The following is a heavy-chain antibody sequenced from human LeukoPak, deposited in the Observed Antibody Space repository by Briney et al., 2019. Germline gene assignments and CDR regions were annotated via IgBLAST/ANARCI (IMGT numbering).Heavy chain of an antibody. CDR3: AKDSSAAGEANFDY. CDR1: GFTVSSNY. V-gene: IGHV3-9*01. J-gene: IGHJ4*02. CDR2: ISWDSGTT. Sequence: GGSLRLSCAASGFTVSSNYMSWVRQAPGKGLEWVSGISWDSGTTGYADSVKGRFTISRDNAKNSLYLQMNSLRAEDTALYYCAKDSSAAGEANFDYWGQGTLVTVSS. D-gene: IGHD6-13*01.